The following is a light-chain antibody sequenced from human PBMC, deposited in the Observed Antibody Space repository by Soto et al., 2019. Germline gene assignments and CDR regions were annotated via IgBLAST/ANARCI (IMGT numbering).Light chain of an antibody. V-gene: IGLV2-23*01. CDR1: SSDVGSYNL. CDR2: EGS. Sequence: QSVLTQPASVSGSPGQSITISCTGTSSDVGSYNLVSWYQQHPGKAPKLMIYEGSKRPSGVSNRFSGSKSGNTASLTISGLQAEDEADYYCCSYAGSSTSEGYVFGTGTKLTVL. J-gene: IGLJ1*01. CDR3: CSYAGSSTSEGYV.